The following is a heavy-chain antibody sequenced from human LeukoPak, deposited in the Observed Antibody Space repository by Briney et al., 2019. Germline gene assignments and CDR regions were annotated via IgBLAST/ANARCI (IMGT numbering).Heavy chain of an antibody. D-gene: IGHD2-2*01. CDR2: ISWNSGSI. Sequence: TGGSLRLSCAASGFTFDDYAMHWVRQAPGKGLEWVSGISWNSGSIGYADSVKGRFTISRDNAKNSLYLQMNSLRAEDTVLYYCAKGRDKYQLLSKNWFDPWGQGTLVTVSS. V-gene: IGHV3-9*01. J-gene: IGHJ5*02. CDR1: GFTFDDYA. CDR3: AKGRDKYQLLSKNWFDP.